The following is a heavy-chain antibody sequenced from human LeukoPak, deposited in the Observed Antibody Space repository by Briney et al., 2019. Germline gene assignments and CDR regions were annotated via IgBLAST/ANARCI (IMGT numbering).Heavy chain of an antibody. CDR1: GYTFNGYY. Sequence: ASVKVSCKASGYTFNGYYMHWVRQAPGQGLEWMGWINPNSGGTNYAQKFQGRATMTRDTSISTAYMELSRLRSDDTAVYYCARFSSLLWFGEFGYYFDYWGQGTLVTVSS. J-gene: IGHJ4*02. D-gene: IGHD3-10*01. V-gene: IGHV1-2*02. CDR2: INPNSGGT. CDR3: ARFSSLLWFGEFGYYFDY.